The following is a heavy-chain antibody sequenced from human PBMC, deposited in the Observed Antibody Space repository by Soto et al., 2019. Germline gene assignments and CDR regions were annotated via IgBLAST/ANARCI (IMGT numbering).Heavy chain of an antibody. D-gene: IGHD6-19*01. CDR2: VYYGGST. CDR3: ARLSGWPY. CDR1: GGSISSTNYY. V-gene: IGHV4-39*01. J-gene: IGHJ4*02. Sequence: SETLSLTCTVSGGSISSTNYYWGWIRQPPGKGLEWIGSVYYGGSTFYNPSLKSRVSISLHTSKNQFSLKLSSVTAADTAVYYCARLSGWPYWGQGSLVTVSS.